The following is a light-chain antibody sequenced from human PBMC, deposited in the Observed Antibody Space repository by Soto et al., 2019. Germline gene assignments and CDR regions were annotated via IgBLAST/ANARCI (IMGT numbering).Light chain of an antibody. CDR3: QSYDSSLSGSV. CDR1: SSNIGSNY. Sequence: QSVLTQPPSASGTPGQRVNISCSGSSSNIGSNYVYWYRQFPGTAPKLLIQRNNQRPSGVPARFSGSKSRTSASLAITGLQANDEAAYYCQSYDSSLSGSVFGGGTQLTVL. V-gene: IGLV1-47*01. CDR2: RNN. J-gene: IGLJ3*02.